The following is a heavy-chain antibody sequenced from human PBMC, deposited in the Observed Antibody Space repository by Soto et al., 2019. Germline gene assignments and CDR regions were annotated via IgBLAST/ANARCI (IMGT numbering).Heavy chain of an antibody. V-gene: IGHV3-7*05. Sequence: GGSLRLSCAASGFTISSYWMSWVRQAQGKKLERMNNIKQDGSEKYYVKTEKVQFTISRDNAKNSLYLQMNSLRAEDTAVYYCARGGRYHRCWGQGSLVTVSSGKKRDQGYGDPNAFDIWGQGTMVTVSS. CDR3: ARGGRYHRCWGQGSLVTVSSGKKRDQGYGDPNAFDI. D-gene: IGHD4-17*01. CDR1: GFTISSYW. J-gene: IGHJ3*02. CDR2: IKQDGSEK.